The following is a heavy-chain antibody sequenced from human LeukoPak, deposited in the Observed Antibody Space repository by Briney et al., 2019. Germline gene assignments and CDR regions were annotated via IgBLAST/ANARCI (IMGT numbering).Heavy chain of an antibody. CDR2: FSYSGST. J-gene: IGHJ2*01. V-gene: IGHV4-59*01. D-gene: IGHD3-22*01. CDR1: GGSISSYY. Sequence: SETLSLTCTVSGGSISSYYWSWIRQPPGKGLEWVGYFSYSGSTDYNPSLKSRVTMSVDTAKSQFSLKLRAVTAADSAVYYCARHFYDSSGLTYFDFWGRGFLVTVSS. CDR3: ARHFYDSSGLTYFDF.